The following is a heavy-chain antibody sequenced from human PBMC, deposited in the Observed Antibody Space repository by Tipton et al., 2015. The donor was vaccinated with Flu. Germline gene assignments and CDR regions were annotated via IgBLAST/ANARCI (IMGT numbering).Heavy chain of an antibody. J-gene: IGHJ4*02. CDR1: GFDFSVYG. Sequence: SLRLSCKVSGFDFSVYGMHWVRQAPGKGLEWVAVIYSGGSTKYADSVKGRFTISRDNSKNTLYLQMNSLRAEDTAVYYCARGRGYCVTTTCLLPFDFWGQGSLVTVSS. V-gene: IGHV3-NL1*01. CDR2: IYSGGST. CDR3: ARGRGYCVTTTCLLPFDF. D-gene: IGHD2-2*01.